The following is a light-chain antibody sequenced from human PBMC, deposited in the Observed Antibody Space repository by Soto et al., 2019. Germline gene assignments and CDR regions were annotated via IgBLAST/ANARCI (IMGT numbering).Light chain of an antibody. CDR3: KQYNSYYRT. J-gene: IGKJ1*01. CDR2: DGS. Sequence: DIQLTHSPSTLAASAGGRGTVTCLASQSITTWLAWYQQKQGKAPKLLIYDGSSLQSGVKSRFTGSGSGKEFTITISSMQYDDFENYYCKQYNSYYRTFGKGTKVDIK. V-gene: IGKV1-5*01. CDR1: QSITTW.